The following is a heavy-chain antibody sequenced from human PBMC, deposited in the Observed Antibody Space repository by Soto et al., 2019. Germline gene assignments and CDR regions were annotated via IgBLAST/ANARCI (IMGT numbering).Heavy chain of an antibody. CDR1: DGSISSGGYY. V-gene: IGHV4-31*03. J-gene: IGHJ5*02. CDR2: IYYSGST. CDR3: ERSTSIAARGWFHP. Sequence: SETLSLTCTVSDGSISSGGYYWSWIRQHPGKGLEWIGYIYYSGSTYYNPSLKSRVTISVDTSKNQFSLKLSSVTAADTAVYYCERSTSIAARGWFHPWGQGTLVTASS. D-gene: IGHD6-6*01.